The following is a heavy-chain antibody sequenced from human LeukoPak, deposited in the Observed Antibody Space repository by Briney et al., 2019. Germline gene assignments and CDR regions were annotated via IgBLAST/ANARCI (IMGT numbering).Heavy chain of an antibody. CDR2: IYYSGTT. CDR1: GGSISSSSYY. J-gene: IGHJ4*02. V-gene: IGHV4-39*01. CDR3: ARLSSGYDFYFDY. Sequence: SETLSLTCTVSGGSISSSSYYWGWIRQPPGKGLAWIGSIYYSGTTYYNPSLKSRVTISVDTSRNQVSLKLSSVTAADTAVYYCARLSSGYDFYFDYWGQGTLVTVSS. D-gene: IGHD5-12*01.